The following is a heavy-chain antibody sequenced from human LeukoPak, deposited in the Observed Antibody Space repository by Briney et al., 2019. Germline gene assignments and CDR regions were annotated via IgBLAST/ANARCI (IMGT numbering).Heavy chain of an antibody. CDR1: GFTFSSYG. V-gene: IGHV3-30*03. CDR3: ARDVPYSSAPPIW. D-gene: IGHD6-25*01. Sequence: PGGSLRLSCAASGFTFSSYGMHRVRQAPGKGLEWVAVISYDGSNKYYADSVKGRFTISRDNSKNTLYLQMNSLRAEDTAVYYCARDVPYSSAPPIWWGQGTLVTVSS. CDR2: ISYDGSNK. J-gene: IGHJ4*02.